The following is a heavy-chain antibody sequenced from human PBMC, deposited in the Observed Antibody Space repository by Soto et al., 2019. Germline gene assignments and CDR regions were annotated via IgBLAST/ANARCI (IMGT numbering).Heavy chain of an antibody. CDR2: ISGSGDST. J-gene: IGHJ4*02. V-gene: IGHV3-23*01. D-gene: IGHD1-7*01. Sequence: EVQLLESGGGLVQPGGSLRLSCAASGFTFSNYAMSWVRQAPGKGLEWVSTISGSGDSTYYADSVKGRFTFSRDNSKNTLFLQMNSLRAEDTAVYYCAKETIAGTPQTTWWGQGTLVTVSS. CDR1: GFTFSNYA. CDR3: AKETIAGTPQTTW.